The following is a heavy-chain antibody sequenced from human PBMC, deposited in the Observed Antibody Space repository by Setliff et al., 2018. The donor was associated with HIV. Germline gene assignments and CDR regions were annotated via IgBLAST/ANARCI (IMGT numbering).Heavy chain of an antibody. Sequence: GGSLRLSCAASGFKFRDYTLSWLRQFPGKGLEWVSAIAGNKGTTFYADSVKGRFTISKDNSENTIFLQMSSLRAEDTAIYYCAKDPRAAVATICDYWGQGTLVTVSS. CDR2: IAGNKGTT. D-gene: IGHD5-12*01. V-gene: IGHV3-23*01. CDR3: AKDPRAAVATICDY. CDR1: GFKFRDYT. J-gene: IGHJ4*02.